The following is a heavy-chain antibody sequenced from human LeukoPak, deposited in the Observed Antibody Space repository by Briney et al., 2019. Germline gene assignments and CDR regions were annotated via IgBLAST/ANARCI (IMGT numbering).Heavy chain of an antibody. CDR1: GFTFSDYY. V-gene: IGHV3-11*01. CDR2: ISSSGSTI. D-gene: IGHD6-6*01. Sequence: GGSLRLSCAASGFTFSDYYMSWIRQAPGKGLEWVSYISSSGSTIYYADSVKGRFTISRDNAKNSLYLQMNSLRAEDTAVYYCARDDRYSSSSDYYYYGMDVWGQGTTVTVSS. CDR3: ARDDRYSSSSDYYYYGMDV. J-gene: IGHJ6*02.